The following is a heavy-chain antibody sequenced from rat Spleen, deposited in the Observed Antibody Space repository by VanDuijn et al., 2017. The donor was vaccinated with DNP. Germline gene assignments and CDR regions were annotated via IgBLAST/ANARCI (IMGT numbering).Heavy chain of an antibody. V-gene: IGHV3-1*01. CDR1: GYSITSNY. J-gene: IGHJ1*01. CDR2: INYSGAT. D-gene: IGHD1-11*01. Sequence: EVQLQESGPGLVKPSQSLSLTCSVTGYSITSNYWAWIRKFPGNKMEWMGYINYSGATAYNPSIRSRISITRDTSKNQFFLQLNSVTTEDTATYYCARGLNYGGYIYSWYFDFWGPGTMVTVSS. CDR3: ARGLNYGGYIYSWYFDF.